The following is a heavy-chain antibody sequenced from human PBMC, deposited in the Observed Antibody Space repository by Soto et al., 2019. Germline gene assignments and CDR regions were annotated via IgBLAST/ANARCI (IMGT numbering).Heavy chain of an antibody. CDR1: GGSVSGYF. CDR3: ARDGAATGSVYLDY. Sequence: QVQLQESGPGLVKPSETLSLTCTVSGGSVSGYFWTWIRQPPGKGLEWIGYISYSGSTNYNSSLKGRVTMSIDTSKNQFSLRLTSVSAADTAVYYLARDGAATGSVYLDYWGQGTLVTVSS. V-gene: IGHV4-59*02. J-gene: IGHJ4*02. CDR2: ISYSGST. D-gene: IGHD6-13*01.